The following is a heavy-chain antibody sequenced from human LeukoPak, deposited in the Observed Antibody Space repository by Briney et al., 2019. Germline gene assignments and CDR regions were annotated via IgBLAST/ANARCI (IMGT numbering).Heavy chain of an antibody. Sequence: SETLSLTCTVSGGSISSYYWSWIRQPPGKGLEWIGEINHSGSTNYNPSLKSRVTISVDTSKNQFSLKLSSVTAADTAVYYCARRGIQLWFYWGQGTLVTVSS. J-gene: IGHJ4*02. CDR1: GGSISSYY. V-gene: IGHV4-34*01. D-gene: IGHD5-18*01. CDR2: INHSGST. CDR3: ARRGIQLWFY.